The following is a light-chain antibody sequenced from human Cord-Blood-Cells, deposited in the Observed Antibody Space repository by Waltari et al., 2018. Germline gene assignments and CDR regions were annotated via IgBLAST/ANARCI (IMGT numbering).Light chain of an antibody. CDR3: AAWDDSLSGSWV. V-gene: IGLV1-47*01. CDR2: RNN. J-gene: IGLJ3*02. CDR1: SSNIGSNY. Sequence: QSVLTQPPSASGTPGQRVTISCSGSSSNIGSNYVYWYQQLPGTAPKLLIYRNNQRTPGVPDRFSGSKSGTSASLAISGLRSEDEADYYCAAWDDSLSGSWVFDGGTKLTVL.